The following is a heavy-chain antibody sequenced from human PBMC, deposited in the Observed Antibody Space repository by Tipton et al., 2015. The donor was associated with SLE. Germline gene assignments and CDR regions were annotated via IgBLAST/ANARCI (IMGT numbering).Heavy chain of an antibody. CDR2: INHSGST. CDR1: GGSFSGYC. J-gene: IGHJ4*02. V-gene: IGHV4-34*01. CDR3: ARGQDYDFWSGYYTKGAFDY. D-gene: IGHD3-3*01. Sequence: TLSLTCAVYGGSFSGYCWSWIRQPPGQGLEWIGEINHSGSTNYNSSLKSRVTISVDTSKNQFPLKLTSLTAADTAVYYCARGQDYDFWSGYYTKGAFDYWGQGTLVTVSS.